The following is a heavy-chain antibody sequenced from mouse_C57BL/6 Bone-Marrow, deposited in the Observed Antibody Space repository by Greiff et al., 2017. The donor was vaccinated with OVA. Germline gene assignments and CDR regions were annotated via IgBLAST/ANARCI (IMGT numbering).Heavy chain of an antibody. J-gene: IGHJ3*01. Sequence: VQLQQSGAELVRPGASVKLSCTASGFNIKDDYMHWVKQRPEQGLEWIGWIDPENGDTEYASKFQGKATITADTSSNTAYLQLSSLTSEDTAVYYCARDTTTYGFAYWGQGTLVTVSA. CDR1: GFNIKDDY. CDR2: IDPENGDT. CDR3: ARDTTTYGFAY. V-gene: IGHV14-4*01. D-gene: IGHD1-1*01.